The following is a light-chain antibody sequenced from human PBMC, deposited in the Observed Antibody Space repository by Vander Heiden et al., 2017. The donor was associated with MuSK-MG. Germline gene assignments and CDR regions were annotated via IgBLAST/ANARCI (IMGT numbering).Light chain of an antibody. CDR1: SNDVGGYNF. Sequence: QSALAQPASVSGSPGQSITISCTGSSNDVGGYNFVSWYQQHPGKAPELIIFAVSSRPSGVSDRFSGSKSGNTASLTISGLQAEDEADYYCSSYTSSIPYVFGSGTQVTVL. V-gene: IGLV2-14*01. CDR3: SSYTSSIPYV. CDR2: AVS. J-gene: IGLJ1*01.